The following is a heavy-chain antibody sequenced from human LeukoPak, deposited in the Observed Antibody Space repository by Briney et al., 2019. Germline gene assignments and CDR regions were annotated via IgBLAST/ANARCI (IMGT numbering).Heavy chain of an antibody. J-gene: IGHJ4*02. CDR2: ISSGTNYI. CDR1: GFTFDNYN. Sequence: GGYLRLSCAASGFTFDNYNMNWVRQAPGKGLEWVSSISSGTNYIFEADSVKGRFTVTKDTALNSLSLQMNSLRADGTAVYYCARSAGGNYFDYWDQGTLVAVSS. CDR3: ARSAGGNYFDY. V-gene: IGHV3-21*01. D-gene: IGHD2-8*02.